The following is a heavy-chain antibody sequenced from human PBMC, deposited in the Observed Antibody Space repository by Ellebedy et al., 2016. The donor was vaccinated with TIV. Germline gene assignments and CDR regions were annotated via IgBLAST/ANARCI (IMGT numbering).Heavy chain of an antibody. D-gene: IGHD2-2*01. CDR1: GFSFNNFG. V-gene: IGHV3-33*01. Sequence: GESLKISCAASGFSFNNFGMHWVRQALGKGLEWVAVIWHDGSHTYHADTLRGRFTISRDTSTNTLYLQMNSLRAEDTALYFCARDYQNGMDVWGQGTTVTVSS. CDR2: IWHDGSHT. CDR3: ARDYQNGMDV. J-gene: IGHJ6*02.